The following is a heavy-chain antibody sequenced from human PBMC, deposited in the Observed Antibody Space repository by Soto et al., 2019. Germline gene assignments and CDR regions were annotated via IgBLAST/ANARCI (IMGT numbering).Heavy chain of an antibody. CDR1: GFTFSSYW. J-gene: IGHJ4*02. D-gene: IGHD5-12*01. V-gene: IGHV3-74*01. CDR3: ARERDGYNEGYFDY. Sequence: PVGSLRLSCAASGFTFSSYWMHWVRQAPGKGLVWVSRINSDGSSTSYADSVKGRFTISRDNAKNTLYLQMNSLRAEDTAVYYCARERDGYNEGYFDYWGQGTLVTVSS. CDR2: INSDGSST.